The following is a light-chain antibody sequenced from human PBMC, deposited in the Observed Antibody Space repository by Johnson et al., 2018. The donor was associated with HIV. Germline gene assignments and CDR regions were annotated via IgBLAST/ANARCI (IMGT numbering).Light chain of an antibody. V-gene: IGLV1-51*01. CDR1: SSNIGNNY. J-gene: IGLJ1*01. CDR3: GTWDTSLSASYV. Sequence: QSVLTQPPSVSAAPGQKVTISCSGSSSNIGNNYVSWYQQVPGAAPKLLIYDNHRRPSGIPDRFSGSKSGTSATLDITGLQTGDEADYYCGTWDTSLSASYVFGTGTKVTVL. CDR2: DNH.